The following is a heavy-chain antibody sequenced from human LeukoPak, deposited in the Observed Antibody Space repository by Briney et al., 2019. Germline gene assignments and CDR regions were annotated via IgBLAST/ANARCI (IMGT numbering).Heavy chain of an antibody. V-gene: IGHV3-33*08. CDR2: IWYDGSNK. Sequence: GGSLRLSCAASGFTFGSYGMHWVRQAPGKGLEWVAVIWYDGSNKYYADSVKGRFTISRDNSKNTLYLQMNSLRAEDTAVYYCARAGLLWFGEYLWGQGTLVTVSS. CDR1: GFTFGSYG. D-gene: IGHD3-10*01. J-gene: IGHJ4*02. CDR3: ARAGLLWFGEYL.